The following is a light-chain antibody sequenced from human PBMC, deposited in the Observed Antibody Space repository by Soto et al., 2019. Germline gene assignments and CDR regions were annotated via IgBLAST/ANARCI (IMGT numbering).Light chain of an antibody. J-gene: IGKJ2*01. CDR3: QQRSKWPRT. CDR2: DGS. Sequence: EIVLTQSPATLSLSPGERATLSCRASQSVSSYLAWYQQKPGQAPRLLIYDGSNRATSIPARFSGSGSGTDFTLTIASLEPEDFAVYYCQQRSKWPRTFGQGNKVEIK. CDR1: QSVSSY. V-gene: IGKV3-11*01.